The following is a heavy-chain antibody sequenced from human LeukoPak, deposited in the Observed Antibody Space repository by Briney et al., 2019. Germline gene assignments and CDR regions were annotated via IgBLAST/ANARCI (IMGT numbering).Heavy chain of an antibody. CDR2: INPNSGDT. Sequence: ASVKVSCKASGYTFTVYYIHWVRQAPGQGLEWMGWINPNSGDTHYAQKFQGRVTMTRDTSISTAHMDLNSLISDDTAVYYCARVQYQLLFEGNWFDPRGQGTLVTVSS. CDR1: GYTFTVYY. D-gene: IGHD2-2*01. V-gene: IGHV1-2*02. J-gene: IGHJ5*02. CDR3: ARVQYQLLFEGNWFDP.